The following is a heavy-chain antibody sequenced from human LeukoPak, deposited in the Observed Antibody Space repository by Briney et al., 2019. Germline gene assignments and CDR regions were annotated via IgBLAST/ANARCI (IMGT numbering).Heavy chain of an antibody. J-gene: IGHJ6*03. D-gene: IGHD3-22*01. CDR1: GGTFSSYA. CDR2: IIPIFGTA. CDR3: ARASGYDSSGRYYYYYMGV. Sequence: SVKVSCKASGGTFSSYAISWVRQAPGQGLECMGGIIPIFGTANYAQKFQGRVTITADKSTSTAYMELSSLRSEDTAVYYCARASGYDSSGRYYYYYMGVWGKGTTVTVSS. V-gene: IGHV1-69*06.